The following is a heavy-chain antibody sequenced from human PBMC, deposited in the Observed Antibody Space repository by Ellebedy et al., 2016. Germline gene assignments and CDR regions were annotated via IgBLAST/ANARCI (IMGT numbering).Heavy chain of an antibody. CDR3: ARGVAGGYYADY. J-gene: IGHJ4*02. V-gene: IGHV4-38-2*02. CDR1: GYSISSGFY. CDR2: FYHNGNT. D-gene: IGHD1-26*01. Sequence: SETLSLTCNVSGYSISSGFYWAWLLQRPGKGLEWIGRFYHNGNTYDNPSLKSRLTMSIDTSKNQFSLTLSSVTAADAAVYFCARGVAGGYYADYWGQGTLVTVSS.